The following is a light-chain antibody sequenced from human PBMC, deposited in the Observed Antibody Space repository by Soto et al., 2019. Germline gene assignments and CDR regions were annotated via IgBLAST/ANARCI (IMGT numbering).Light chain of an antibody. CDR2: GAS. CDR3: QRHGSAPPNT. Sequence: VMPQSQATWSLPPGERATLSCRASQSVGSSYLAWYQLKPGQSPRLLIYGASSRAKGTPDRFRVSGSGTNLTLTISILETEAVASYDCQRHGSAPPNTFGQGTRLEIK. V-gene: IGKV3-20*01. J-gene: IGKJ5*01. CDR1: QSVGSSY.